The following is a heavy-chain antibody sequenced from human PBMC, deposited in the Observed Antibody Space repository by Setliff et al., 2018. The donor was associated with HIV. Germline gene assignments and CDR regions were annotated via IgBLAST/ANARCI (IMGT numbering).Heavy chain of an antibody. CDR2: ISSSGSTI. CDR1: GFTFSNAW. CDR3: ARDLFPYYHDSRPYYPPAY. V-gene: IGHV3-11*01. J-gene: IGHJ4*02. Sequence: PGGSLRLSCAASGFTFSNAWMSWVRQAPGKGLEWVSYISSSGSTIYLADSVKGRFTISRDNAQNSLYLHMNSLRAEDTAMYYCARDLFPYYHDSRPYYPPAYWGQGTLVTVSS. D-gene: IGHD3-22*01.